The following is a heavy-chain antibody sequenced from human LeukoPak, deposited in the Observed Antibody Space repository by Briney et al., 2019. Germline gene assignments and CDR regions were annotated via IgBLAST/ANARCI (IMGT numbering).Heavy chain of an antibody. Sequence: ASVKVSCKASGYTFSSYGISWVRQAPGQGLEWMGWISVYNGNTNYAQRVQGRVTMTTDTSTSTAYMELRSLRSDDTAMYYCARDQIGSCSGDWCYDYLGDYWGQGTLVTVSS. CDR1: GYTFSSYG. CDR2: ISVYNGNT. J-gene: IGHJ4*02. V-gene: IGHV1-18*01. D-gene: IGHD2-15*01. CDR3: ARDQIGSCSGDWCYDYLGDY.